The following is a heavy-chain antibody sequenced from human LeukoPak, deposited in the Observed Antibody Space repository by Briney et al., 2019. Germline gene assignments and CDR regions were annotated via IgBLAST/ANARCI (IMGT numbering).Heavy chain of an antibody. Sequence: AASVKVSCKASGYTFTSYYMHWVRQAPGQRLEWMGRINPSGGTTTYAQKFQGRVTTTGDTSASTVHMGLSSLRPEDTAVYYCASHSSGWQQTFFDYWGQGTLVTVSS. CDR3: ASHSSGWQQTFFDY. CDR2: INPSGGTT. D-gene: IGHD6-19*01. CDR1: GYTFTSYY. V-gene: IGHV1-46*01. J-gene: IGHJ4*02.